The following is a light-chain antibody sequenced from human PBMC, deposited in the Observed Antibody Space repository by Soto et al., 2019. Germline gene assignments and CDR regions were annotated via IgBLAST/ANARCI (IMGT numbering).Light chain of an antibody. V-gene: IGKV1-39*01. CDR3: QQSYRTPS. Sequence: DVQMTKSPYSVSSSVGDRFTIAGRASQSISSYLSWYQQKPGKAPKLLIYAASSLQSGVPSRFSGSESGTDFTLTISSLQPEDFATYYCQQSYRTPSFAQGARLENK. CDR1: QSISSY. J-gene: IGKJ5*01. CDR2: AAS.